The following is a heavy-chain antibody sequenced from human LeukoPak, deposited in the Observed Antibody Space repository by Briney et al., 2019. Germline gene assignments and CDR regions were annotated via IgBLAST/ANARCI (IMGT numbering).Heavy chain of an antibody. CDR3: AKVAYNWISYGPFDY. CDR2: ISSSSSTI. J-gene: IGHJ4*02. Sequence: GGSLRLSCAASGFTFSSYSMNWVRQAPGKGLEWVSYISSSSSTIYYADSVKGRFTISRDNAENSLYLQMNSLRAEDTAVYYCAKVAYNWISYGPFDYWGQGTLVTVSS. CDR1: GFTFSSYS. D-gene: IGHD1-20*01. V-gene: IGHV3-48*01.